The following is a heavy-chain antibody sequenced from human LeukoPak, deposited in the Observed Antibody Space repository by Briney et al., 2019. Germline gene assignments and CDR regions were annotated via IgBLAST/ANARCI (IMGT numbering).Heavy chain of an antibody. J-gene: IGHJ5*02. V-gene: IGHV3-7*01. CDR3: AREGTICSSTSCYIPDWFDP. CDR2: IKLDGSEK. Sequence: QPGGSLRLSCAASGFTFSSYWMSWVRQAPGKGLEWVANIKLDGSEKYYVDSVKGLFTISRDNAKNSLYLQMNSLRAEDTAVYYCAREGTICSSTSCYIPDWFDPWGQGTLVTVSS. D-gene: IGHD2-2*02. CDR1: GFTFSSYW.